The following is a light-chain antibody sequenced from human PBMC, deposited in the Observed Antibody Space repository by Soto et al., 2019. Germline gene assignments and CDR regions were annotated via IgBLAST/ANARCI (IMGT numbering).Light chain of an antibody. Sequence: AIQMTQSPSSLSASVGDRVTITCRASQGIRNDLGWYQHKPGKAPKLLIYAASSLQSGVPSRFSGSGSGTDFTLPISSLQPEDFATYYCLTAHNYHPTFGQGTKVEI. V-gene: IGKV1-6*01. CDR2: AAS. J-gene: IGKJ1*01. CDR1: QGIRND. CDR3: LTAHNYHPT.